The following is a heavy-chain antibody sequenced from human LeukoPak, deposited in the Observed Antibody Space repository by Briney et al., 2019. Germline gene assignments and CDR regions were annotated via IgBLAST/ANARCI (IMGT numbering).Heavy chain of an antibody. CDR2: IYYSGTT. D-gene: IGHD3-16*01. Sequence: PSETLSLTCTVSGDSISDFYWSWIRQPPGKGLEWIGYIYYSGTTNYNPSLKSRVTISVDTSKNQFSLKLSSVTAADTAVYYCARGVVITFGGATDYWGQGTLATVSS. J-gene: IGHJ4*02. CDR3: ARGVVITFGGATDY. CDR1: GDSISDFY. V-gene: IGHV4-59*01.